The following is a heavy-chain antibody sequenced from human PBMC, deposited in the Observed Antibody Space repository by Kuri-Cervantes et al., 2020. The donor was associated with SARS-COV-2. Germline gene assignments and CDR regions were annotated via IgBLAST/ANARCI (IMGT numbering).Heavy chain of an antibody. CDR1: GFTFSSYA. J-gene: IGHJ4*02. V-gene: IGHV3-30-3*01. CDR3: ATGLTETPDY. Sequence: GGSLRLSCAASGFTFSSYAMHWVRRAPGKGLEWVAVISYDGSNKYYADSVKGRFTISRDNSKNTLYLQMNSLRAEDTAVYYCATGLTETPDYWGQGTLVTVSS. CDR2: ISYDGSNK. D-gene: IGHD2-8*02.